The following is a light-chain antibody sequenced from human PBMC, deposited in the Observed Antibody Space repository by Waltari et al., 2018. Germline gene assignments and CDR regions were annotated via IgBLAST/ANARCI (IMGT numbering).Light chain of an antibody. CDR1: ALPKQY. CDR3: QSADQNGHLWI. CDR2: KDT. J-gene: IGLJ2*01. Sequence: SFELTQPPPVSVSPGETARITCSGDALPKQYAYWYRQKPGQAPVVLIYKDTERPSGTPERFSGSTSGTTVTLTISGVQSEDEADYYCQSADQNGHLWIFGGGTKLTVL. V-gene: IGLV3-25*03.